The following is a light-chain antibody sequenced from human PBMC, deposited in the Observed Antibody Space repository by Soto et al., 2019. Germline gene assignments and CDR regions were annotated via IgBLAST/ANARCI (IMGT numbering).Light chain of an antibody. J-gene: IGLJ2*01. CDR2: EVN. CDR1: SSDVGGYNY. V-gene: IGLV2-8*01. Sequence: QSVLTQPASVSGSPGQSITISCTGTSSDVGGYNYVSWYQQHPGKAPKLMISEVNKRPSGVPDRFSGSKSGNTASLTVSGLQADDEADYYCSSYGGSDNLVFGGGTKLTVL. CDR3: SSYGGSDNLV.